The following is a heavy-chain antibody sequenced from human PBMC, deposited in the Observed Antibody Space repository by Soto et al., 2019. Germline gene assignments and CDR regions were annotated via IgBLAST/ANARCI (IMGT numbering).Heavy chain of an antibody. V-gene: IGHV3-23*01. CDR2: ISGSGGST. CDR1: GFTFSSYA. J-gene: IGHJ6*03. CDR3: AKGWNYYYDMDV. Sequence: DVQLLESGGGLVQPGGSLRLSCAASGFTFSSYAMNWVRQAPGKGLEWVSAISGSGGSTYYAQSVKGRFTISRDNSKNTLYLQMNSLRVEDTAIYYCAKGWNYYYDMDVWGKGTTVTVTS. D-gene: IGHD3-3*01.